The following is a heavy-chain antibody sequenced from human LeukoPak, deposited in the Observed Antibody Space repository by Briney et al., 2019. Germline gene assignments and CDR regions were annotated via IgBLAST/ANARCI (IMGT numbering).Heavy chain of an antibody. Sequence: SETLSLTCTVSGGSISSSSYYWGWIRQPPGKGLEWIGSIYYSGSTYYNPSLKSRVTKSVDTSKNQFSLKVSSVSAADTAVYYCARQRFGELWLHAFDYWGQGTLVTVTS. CDR2: IYYSGST. CDR1: GGSISSSSYY. CDR3: ARQRFGELWLHAFDY. J-gene: IGHJ4*02. D-gene: IGHD3-10*01. V-gene: IGHV4-39*01.